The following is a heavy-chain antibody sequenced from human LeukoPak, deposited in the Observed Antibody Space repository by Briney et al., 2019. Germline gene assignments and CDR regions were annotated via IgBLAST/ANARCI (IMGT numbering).Heavy chain of an antibody. Sequence: GGSLRLSCAASGFTFSSYSMNWVRQAPGKGLEWVSVISGSGGSTDYADSVKGRFTISRDNSKNTLFLQMDSLRADDTAVFYCAKERYGSGKYYFDYWGQGTLVTVSS. CDR1: GFTFSSYS. CDR2: ISGSGGST. J-gene: IGHJ4*02. D-gene: IGHD3-10*01. V-gene: IGHV3-23*01. CDR3: AKERYGSGKYYFDY.